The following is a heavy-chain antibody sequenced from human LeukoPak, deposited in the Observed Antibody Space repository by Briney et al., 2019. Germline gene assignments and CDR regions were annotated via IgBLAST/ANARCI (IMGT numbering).Heavy chain of an antibody. CDR2: IYYSGST. CDR1: GGSISSYY. CDR3: ARGMTTSNFDY. Sequence: SETLSLTCTVSGGSISSYYWSWIRQPPGKGLEWIGYIYYSGSTNYNPSLKSRVTISVDTSKNQFSLKLSSVTAADTAVYYCARGMTTSNFDYWGQGTLVTVSS. D-gene: IGHD1-14*01. J-gene: IGHJ4*02. V-gene: IGHV4-59*12.